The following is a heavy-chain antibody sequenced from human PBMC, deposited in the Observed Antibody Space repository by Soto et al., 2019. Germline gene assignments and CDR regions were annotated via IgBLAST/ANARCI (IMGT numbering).Heavy chain of an antibody. V-gene: IGHV1-69*13. CDR1: GGTFSSYA. CDR2: ILPVFDEL. Sequence: GASVKVSCKASGGTFSSYAISWVRQAPGQGLEWVGGILPVFDELHYAPKLQGRVTITADEVTSTAHLELGSLTSEDTAVYVCARASDTSGYHYWGQGTLVTVSS. D-gene: IGHD3-22*01. J-gene: IGHJ4*02. CDR3: ARASDTSGYHY.